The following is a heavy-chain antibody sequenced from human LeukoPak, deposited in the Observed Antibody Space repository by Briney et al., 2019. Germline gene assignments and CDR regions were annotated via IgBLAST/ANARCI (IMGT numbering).Heavy chain of an antibody. D-gene: IGHD6-6*01. CDR1: GYTFTSYG. CDR3: ARDSVLYSSSSDY. CDR2: IIPIFGTA. J-gene: IGHJ4*02. V-gene: IGHV1-69*06. Sequence: SVKVSCKASGYTFTSYGISWVRQAPGQGLEWMGGIIPIFGTANYAQKFQGRVTITADKSTSTAYMELRSLRSDDTAVYYCARDSVLYSSSSDYWGQGTLVTVSS.